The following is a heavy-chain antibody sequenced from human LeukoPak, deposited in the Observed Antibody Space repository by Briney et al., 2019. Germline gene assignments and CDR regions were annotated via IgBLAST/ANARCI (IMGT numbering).Heavy chain of an antibody. J-gene: IGHJ4*02. CDR2: INDSGST. CDR3: AREIPRSYFDY. V-gene: IGHV4-34*01. Sequence: PSETLSLTCAVYGGSFSGYYWSWIRQPLGKGLEWIGEINDSGSTNYNPSLKSRVTISVDTSKNQFSLKLSSVTAADTAVYYCAREIPRSYFDYWGQGTLVTVSS. CDR1: GGSFSGYY.